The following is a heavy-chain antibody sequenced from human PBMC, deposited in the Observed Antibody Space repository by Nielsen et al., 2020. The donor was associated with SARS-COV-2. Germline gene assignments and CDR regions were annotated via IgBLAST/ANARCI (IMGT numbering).Heavy chain of an antibody. V-gene: IGHV3-23*01. J-gene: IGHJ4*02. CDR2: ISGSGGST. D-gene: IGHD3-10*01. CDR1: GFTFSSYA. CDR3: AKDSSSLVLWFGELLSPVYFDY. Sequence: GGSLRLSCAASGFTFSSYAMSWVRQAPGKGLEWVSAISGSGGSTYYADSVKGRFTISRDNSKNTLYLQMNSLRAEDTAVYYCAKDSSSLVLWFGELLSPVYFDYWGQGTLVTVSS.